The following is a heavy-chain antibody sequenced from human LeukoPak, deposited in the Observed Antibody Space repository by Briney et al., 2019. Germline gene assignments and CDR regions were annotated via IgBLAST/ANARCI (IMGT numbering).Heavy chain of an antibody. J-gene: IGHJ6*03. Sequence: PSETLSLTCAVYGGSFSGYYWSWIRQAPGKGLEWVSSISSSSSYIYYEDSVKGRFTISRDNAKNSLYLQMNSLRAEDTAVYYCARDYRFGELYLFRRDYYYMDVWGKGTTVTVSS. D-gene: IGHD3-10*01. CDR2: ISSSSSYI. CDR3: ARDYRFGELYLFRRDYYYMDV. V-gene: IGHV3-21*04. CDR1: GGSFSGYY.